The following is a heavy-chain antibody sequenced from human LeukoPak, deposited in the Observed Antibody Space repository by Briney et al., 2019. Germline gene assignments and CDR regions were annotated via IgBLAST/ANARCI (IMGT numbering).Heavy chain of an antibody. CDR2: IYHSGST. CDR1: GGSISSGGYY. Sequence: SQTLSLTCTVSGGSISSGGYYWSWIRQPPGKGLEWIGYIYHSGSTYYNPSLKSRVTISVDRSKNQFSLKLSSVTAADTAVYYCAGRDYGGHHTTSYWGQGNLVTVSS. CDR3: AGRDYGGHHTTSY. V-gene: IGHV4-30-2*01. J-gene: IGHJ4*02. D-gene: IGHD4-23*01.